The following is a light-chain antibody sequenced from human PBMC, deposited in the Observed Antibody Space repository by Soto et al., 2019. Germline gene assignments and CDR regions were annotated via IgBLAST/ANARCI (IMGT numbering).Light chain of an antibody. Sequence: IVLTQSPATLSLSPGERATLSCRASQSISNYLAWYQQKPGQAPRLLISEASNRATGIPARFSGSGSGTDFTLTISSLDPEDFAVYYYQQSTEWPPIYTFGQGTKLEIK. CDR2: EAS. J-gene: IGKJ2*01. V-gene: IGKV3-11*01. CDR3: QQSTEWPPIYT. CDR1: QSISNY.